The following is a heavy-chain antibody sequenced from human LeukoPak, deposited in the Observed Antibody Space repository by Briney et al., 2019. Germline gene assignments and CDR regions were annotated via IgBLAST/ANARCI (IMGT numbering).Heavy chain of an antibody. Sequence: GGSLRLSCAASGFTFDDYAMHWIRQAPGKGLEWVSGISWNSGSIDYADSVKGRFTISRDNSKNTLYLQMNSLRAEDTAVYYCARVSYSSGYYYFDYWGQGTLVTVSS. D-gene: IGHD3-22*01. CDR3: ARVSYSSGYYYFDY. J-gene: IGHJ4*02. V-gene: IGHV3-9*01. CDR1: GFTFDDYA. CDR2: ISWNSGSI.